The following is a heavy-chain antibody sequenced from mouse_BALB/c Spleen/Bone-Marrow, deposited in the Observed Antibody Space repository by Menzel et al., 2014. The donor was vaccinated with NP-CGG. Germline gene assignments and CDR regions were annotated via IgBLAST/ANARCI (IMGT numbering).Heavy chain of an antibody. J-gene: IGHJ4*01. V-gene: IGHV5-17*02. Sequence: EVQGVESGGGLVQPGGSRKLSCAASGFTFSSFGMHWVRQAPEKGLEWVAYISNGSSPIYYADTVKGRFTISRDNPKNNLFLQMTSLRSDDTAMFYCARKGAMITHYYAMDYWGQGTSVTVSS. CDR2: ISNGSSPI. D-gene: IGHD2-4*01. CDR1: GFTFSSFG. CDR3: ARKGAMITHYYAMDY.